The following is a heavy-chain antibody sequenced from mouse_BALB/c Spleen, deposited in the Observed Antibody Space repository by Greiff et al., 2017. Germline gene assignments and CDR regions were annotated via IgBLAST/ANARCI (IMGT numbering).Heavy chain of an antibody. J-gene: IGHJ2*01. Sequence: EVQRVESGGGLVKPGGSLKLSCAASGFTFSSYAMSWVRQTPEKRLEWVASISSGGSTYYPDSVKGRFTISRDNARNILYLQMSSLRSEDTAMYYCARTMITRSYFDYWGQGTTLTVSS. D-gene: IGHD2-4*01. CDR2: ISSGGST. CDR1: GFTFSSYA. CDR3: ARTMITRSYFDY. V-gene: IGHV5-6-5*01.